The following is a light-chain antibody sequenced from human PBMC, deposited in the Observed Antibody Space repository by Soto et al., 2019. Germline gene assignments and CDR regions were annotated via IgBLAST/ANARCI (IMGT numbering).Light chain of an antibody. CDR2: EVS. CDR1: SGEVGGYNH. J-gene: IGLJ1*01. V-gene: IGLV2-11*01. Sequence: QSVLAQPASVSGSPGQSITISCAGTSGEVGGYNHVAWYQQHPGKAPKLMIYEVSKRPSGVPDRFSGSKSGNTASLTISGLQAEDEADYYCCSYAGSYTYVFGTGTKVTVL. CDR3: CSYAGSYTYV.